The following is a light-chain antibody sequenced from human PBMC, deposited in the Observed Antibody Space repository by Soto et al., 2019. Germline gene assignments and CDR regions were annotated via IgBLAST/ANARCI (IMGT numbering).Light chain of an antibody. V-gene: IGKV1-39*01. CDR1: QSISVH. Sequence: DIQMTQSPSSLSASVGDTVTITCRASQSISVHLNWYQQKPGKVPKLLIYAASNLQSGVPSSFSGSGCQTDFALTISSLQPEDFATYYCQQSYITPYTFGQGTKLQLK. CDR3: QQSYITPYT. CDR2: AAS. J-gene: IGKJ2*01.